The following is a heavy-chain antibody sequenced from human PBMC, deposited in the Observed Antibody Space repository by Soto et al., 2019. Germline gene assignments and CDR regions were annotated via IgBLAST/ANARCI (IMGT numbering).Heavy chain of an antibody. CDR1: GFTFSSYA. Sequence: GGSLRLSCAASGFTFSSYAMHWVRQAPGKGLEWVAVISYDGSNKYYADSVKGRFTISRDNSKNTLYLQMNSLRAEDTAVYYCARGSSWYTPGYYYYGMDVWGQGTTVTVSS. CDR2: ISYDGSNK. V-gene: IGHV3-30-3*01. D-gene: IGHD6-13*01. J-gene: IGHJ6*02. CDR3: ARGSSWYTPGYYYYGMDV.